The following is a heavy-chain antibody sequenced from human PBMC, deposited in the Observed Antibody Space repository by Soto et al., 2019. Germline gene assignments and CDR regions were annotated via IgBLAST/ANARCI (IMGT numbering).Heavy chain of an antibody. D-gene: IGHD6-19*01. CDR3: ARDDIPGRAVAIYGMDV. Sequence: GSLRLSCAASGFTFSNYGMHWVRQAPGKGLEWVAVIWYDGSNEYYADSVKGRFTISRDNSKNTLYLQMNSLRAEDTAVYYCARDDIPGRAVAIYGMDVWGQGTTVTVSS. V-gene: IGHV3-33*01. CDR1: GFTFSNYG. J-gene: IGHJ6*02. CDR2: IWYDGSNE.